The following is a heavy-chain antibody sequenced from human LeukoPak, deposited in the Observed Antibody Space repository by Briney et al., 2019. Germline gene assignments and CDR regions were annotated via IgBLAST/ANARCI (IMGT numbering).Heavy chain of an antibody. D-gene: IGHD6-13*01. Sequence: FETLSLTCTVSGDSIRNYYWTWIRQPPGKGLEWIAYMFHTGSTNHIPSLRSRVTMSVDMSKNQFSLKLSSVTAADTAIYYCARATAGTGYFFDYWGQGALVTVSS. CDR2: MFHTGST. J-gene: IGHJ4*02. CDR1: GDSIRNYY. V-gene: IGHV4-59*01. CDR3: ARATAGTGYFFDY.